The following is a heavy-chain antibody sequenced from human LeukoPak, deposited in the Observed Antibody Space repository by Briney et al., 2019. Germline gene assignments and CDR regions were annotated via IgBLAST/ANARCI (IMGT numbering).Heavy chain of an antibody. CDR1: GRSFSGYY. CDR2: INHSGST. J-gene: IGHJ5*02. Sequence: KPSETLSLTCAVYGRSFSGYYWSWIRQPPGKGLEWIGEINHSGSTNYNPSLKSRVTISVDTSKNQFSLKLSSVTAADTAVYYCARGGSSSWYGWFDPWGQGTLVTVSS. V-gene: IGHV4-34*01. D-gene: IGHD6-13*01. CDR3: ARGGSSSWYGWFDP.